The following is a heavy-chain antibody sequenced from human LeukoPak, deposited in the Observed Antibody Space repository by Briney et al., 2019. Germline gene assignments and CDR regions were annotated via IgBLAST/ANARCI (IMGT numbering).Heavy chain of an antibody. Sequence: SETLSLTCTVSGGSISSSSYYWGWIRQPPGKGLEWIGYIYYSGSTNYNPSLKSRVTISVDTSKNQFSLKLSSVTAADTAVYYCARGASRDGYNQRLKPQHDAFDIWGQGTMVTVSS. J-gene: IGHJ3*02. CDR3: ARGASRDGYNQRLKPQHDAFDI. V-gene: IGHV4-61*05. CDR1: GGSISSSSYY. D-gene: IGHD5-24*01. CDR2: IYYSGST.